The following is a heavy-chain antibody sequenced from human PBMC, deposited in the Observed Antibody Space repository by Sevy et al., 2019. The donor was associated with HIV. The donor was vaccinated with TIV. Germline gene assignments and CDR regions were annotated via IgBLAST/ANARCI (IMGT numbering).Heavy chain of an antibody. CDR2: IKARADGGTA. J-gene: IGHJ6*02. CDR3: STDPIIVLLVTDGMDV. D-gene: IGHD2-8*01. V-gene: IGHV3-15*01. Sequence: GGSLRLSCTASGFTFTYAWMSWVRQAPGKGLEWVGRIKARADGGTADYAAPVKGRFTISRDDSKNTLYLQMNSLKTDDTAVYYCSTDPIIVLLVTDGMDVWGQRTTVTVSS. CDR1: GFTFTYAW.